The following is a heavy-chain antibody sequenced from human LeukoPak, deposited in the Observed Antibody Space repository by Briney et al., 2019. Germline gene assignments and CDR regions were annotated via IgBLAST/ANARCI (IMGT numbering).Heavy chain of an antibody. V-gene: IGHV3-23*01. D-gene: IGHD3-3*01. CDR3: AKDVKLTYYDFWSGYLFSFDY. Sequence: GGSLRLSCAASGFTFSSYAMSWVRQAPGKGLEWVSAMSGSGGSTYYADSVKGRFTISRHNSKNTLYLQMNSLRAEDTAVYYCAKDVKLTYYDFWSGYLFSFDYWGQGTLVTVSS. CDR1: GFTFSSYA. J-gene: IGHJ4*02. CDR2: MSGSGGST.